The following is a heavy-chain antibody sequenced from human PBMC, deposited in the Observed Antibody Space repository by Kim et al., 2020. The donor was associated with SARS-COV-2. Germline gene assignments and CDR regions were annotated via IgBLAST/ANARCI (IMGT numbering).Heavy chain of an antibody. D-gene: IGHD3-10*01. J-gene: IGHJ4*02. CDR2: T. CDR3: ARGAYGAVSFDY. Sequence: TQEGQKVQCRVIMTTDTSTNTAYMELWSLRSDDTAMYYCARGAYGAVSFDYWGQGTLVTVSS. V-gene: IGHV1-18*01.